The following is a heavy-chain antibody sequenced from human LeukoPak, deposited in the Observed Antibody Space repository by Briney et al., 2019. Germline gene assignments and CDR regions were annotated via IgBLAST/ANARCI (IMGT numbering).Heavy chain of an antibody. CDR3: AREFHNYDILTGYPNFDY. V-gene: IGHV1-8*01. Sequence: GASVTVACKASGYTFTSYDINWVRQAPGQGLEWMGWMNPNSGNTGYAQKFQGRVTMTRNTSISTAYMELSSLRSEDTAVYYCAREFHNYDILTGYPNFDYWGQGTLVTVSS. D-gene: IGHD3-9*01. CDR1: GYTFTSYD. CDR2: MNPNSGNT. J-gene: IGHJ4*02.